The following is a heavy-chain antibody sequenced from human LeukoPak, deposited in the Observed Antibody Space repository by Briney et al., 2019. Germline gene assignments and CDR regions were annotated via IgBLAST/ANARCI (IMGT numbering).Heavy chain of an antibody. CDR2: IYPGDSDT. V-gene: IGHV5-51*01. J-gene: IGHJ4*02. CDR1: GYSFTSYW. CDR3: ARHESGIAAAGPLDY. D-gene: IGHD6-13*01. Sequence: GESLKISCKGSGYSFTSYWIGWVRQMPGKGLEWMGIIYPGDSDTRYSPSFQGQVTISADKSISTAYLQWSSLKASDTAMYYCARHESGIAAAGPLDYWGQGTLVTVSS.